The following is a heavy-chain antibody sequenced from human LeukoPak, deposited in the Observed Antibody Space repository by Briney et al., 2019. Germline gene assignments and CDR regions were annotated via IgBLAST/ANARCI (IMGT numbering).Heavy chain of an antibody. D-gene: IGHD1-7*01. CDR2: VYSSGST. CDR3: ARRKCNWNSRLAFDI. V-gene: IGHV4-4*09. J-gene: IGHJ3*02. CDR1: GGSISGYY. Sequence: SETLSLTCTVSGGSISGYYWSWIQQPPGKGLEWIGNVYSSGSTNYNPSLQSRVTISVDTSKKHFSLRLSSVTAADTAVYYCARRKCNWNSRLAFDIWGQGTMVTVSS.